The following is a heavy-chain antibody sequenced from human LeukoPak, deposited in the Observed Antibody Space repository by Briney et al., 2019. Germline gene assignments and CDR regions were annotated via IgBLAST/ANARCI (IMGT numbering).Heavy chain of an antibody. J-gene: IGHJ5*02. V-gene: IGHV4-39*01. CDR2: IYYGGST. D-gene: IGHD2-15*01. Sequence: SETLSLTCIVSGGSISSSDYYWGWIRQPPGKGLEWIGSIYYGGSTYYNPSLKSRVTISVDTSMNQSSLKLSFVTTADTAVYYCARAFAYCSGGSCTRGYNWFDPWGQGTLVTVPS. CDR3: ARAFAYCSGGSCTRGYNWFDP. CDR1: GGSISSSDYY.